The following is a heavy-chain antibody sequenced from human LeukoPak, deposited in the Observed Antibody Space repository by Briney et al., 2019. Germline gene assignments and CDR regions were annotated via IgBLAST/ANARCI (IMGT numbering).Heavy chain of an antibody. D-gene: IGHD3-10*01. Sequence: PGGSLRLSCAASGFTFSSYWMHWVRRAPGKGLEWISAIDNSGFHIYYADSVKGRFTISRDNSKNTLYLQMNSLKAEDTAVYYCAKESGYSSGWNYFDSWGQGTLVTVSS. CDR1: GFTFSSYW. V-gene: IGHV3-23*05. J-gene: IGHJ4*02. CDR2: IDNSGFHI. CDR3: AKESGYSSGWNYFDS.